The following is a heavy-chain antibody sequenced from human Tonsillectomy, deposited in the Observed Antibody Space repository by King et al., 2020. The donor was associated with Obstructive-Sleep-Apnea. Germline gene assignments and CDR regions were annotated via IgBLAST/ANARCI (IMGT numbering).Heavy chain of an antibody. CDR1: GGSLSTYY. V-gene: IGHV4-59*01. CDR2: IYYTGAT. CDR3: ARGVAVAGAEFFQL. J-gene: IGHJ1*01. Sequence: VQLQESGPGLVRPSATLSLSCSVSGGSLSTYYWSWIRQPPGKGLEWIGYIYYTGATNYNPSLESRVTISVDTSKNHFSLDLTSVTAADMAVYYCARGVAVAGAEFFQLWGQGTLVTVSS. D-gene: IGHD6-19*01.